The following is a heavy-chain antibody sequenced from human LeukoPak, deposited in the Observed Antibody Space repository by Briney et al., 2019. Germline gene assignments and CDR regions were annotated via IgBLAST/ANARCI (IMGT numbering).Heavy chain of an antibody. CDR3: ARGGVRFLEWLQFYYFDY. CDR1: GGTFSSYA. J-gene: IGHJ4*02. D-gene: IGHD3-3*01. V-gene: IGHV1-69*13. CDR2: IIPIFGTA. Sequence: SVKVSCKASGGTFSSYAISWVRQAPGQGLEWMGGIIPIFGTANYAQKFQGRVTITADESTSTAYMELSSLRSEDTAVYYCARGGVRFLEWLQFYYFDYWGQGTLVTVSS.